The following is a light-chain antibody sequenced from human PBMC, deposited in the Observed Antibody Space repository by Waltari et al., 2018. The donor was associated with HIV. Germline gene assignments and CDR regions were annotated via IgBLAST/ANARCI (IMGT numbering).Light chain of an antibody. V-gene: IGLV2-8*01. CDR3: SSYAGSDNYVV. Sequence: QSALTQPPSASGSPGQSVTISCTGSSTDIGGYDYVSWYTQHTGKAPKFMIYEVDQRPSGVPDRFSGSKSGNTASLTVSGLQAEDEAYYYCSSYAGSDNYVVFGGGTKLTVL. CDR2: EVD. J-gene: IGLJ2*01. CDR1: STDIGGYDY.